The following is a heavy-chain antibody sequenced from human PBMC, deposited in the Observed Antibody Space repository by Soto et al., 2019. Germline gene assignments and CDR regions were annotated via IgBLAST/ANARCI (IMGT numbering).Heavy chain of an antibody. CDR3: AKEGWGYSYGYYFDY. Sequence: GGSLRLSCAASGFTFSSYAMSWVRQAPGKGLEWVSAFSGSGGSTYYADSVKGRFTISRDNSKNTLYRQMNSLRAEDTAVYYFAKEGWGYSYGYYFDYWGQGTLVTVSS. J-gene: IGHJ4*02. D-gene: IGHD5-18*01. CDR2: FSGSGGST. CDR1: GFTFSSYA. V-gene: IGHV3-23*01.